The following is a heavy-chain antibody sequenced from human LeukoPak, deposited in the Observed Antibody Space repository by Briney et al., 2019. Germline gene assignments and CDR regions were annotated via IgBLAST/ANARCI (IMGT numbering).Heavy chain of an antibody. CDR1: GGSINRYY. Sequence: SESLSLTCTVSGGSINRYYWSWIRQPPGKGLEWIGYIRYSGIANYNPSLRSRVTISIDTSKNQFSLKLSSVTAADTAVYHCARLVYDSRGYYFDYWGQGTLVTVSS. D-gene: IGHD3-22*01. CDR2: IRYSGIA. CDR3: ARLVYDSRGYYFDY. V-gene: IGHV4-59*08. J-gene: IGHJ4*02.